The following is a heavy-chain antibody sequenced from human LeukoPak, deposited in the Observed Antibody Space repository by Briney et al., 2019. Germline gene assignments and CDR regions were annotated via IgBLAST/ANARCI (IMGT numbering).Heavy chain of an antibody. D-gene: IGHD5-24*01. CDR3: ARVFYGYSYGGGYMDV. CDR1: GYTFTSYY. J-gene: IGHJ6*03. CDR2: INPSGGST. V-gene: IGHV1-46*01. Sequence: ASVKVSCKASGYTFTSYYMHWVRQAPGQGLEWMGIINPSGGSTSYAQKFQGRVTMTRDMSTSTVYMELSSLRSEDTAVYYCARVFYGYSYGGGYMDVWGKGTTVTVSS.